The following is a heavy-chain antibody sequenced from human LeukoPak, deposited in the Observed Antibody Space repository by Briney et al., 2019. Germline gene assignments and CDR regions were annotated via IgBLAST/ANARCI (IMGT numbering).Heavy chain of an antibody. V-gene: IGHV3-30*18. Sequence: GRSLRLSCAASGFTFSSYGMHWVRQAPGKGLEWVAVISYDGSNKYYADSVKGRFTISRDNSKNTLYLQMDSLRAEDTAVYYCAKDLVAEGGRSGDVGAWGYFDYWGQGTLVTVSS. CDR2: ISYDGSNK. CDR1: GFTFSSYG. CDR3: AKDLVAEGGRSGDVGAWGYFDY. J-gene: IGHJ4*02. D-gene: IGHD2-21*02.